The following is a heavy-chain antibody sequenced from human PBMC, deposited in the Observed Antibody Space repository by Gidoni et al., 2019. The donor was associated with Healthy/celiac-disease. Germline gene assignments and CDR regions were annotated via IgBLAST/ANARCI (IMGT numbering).Heavy chain of an antibody. CDR2: IDPSDSYT. CDR3: ARLGPIIMGLDYYYYGMDV. D-gene: IGHD1-26*01. CDR1: VYSFTSYW. Sequence: EVQLVQSGAEVKKHGESLRISCKGSVYSFTSYWIGWVRQMPGKGLECMGRIDPSDSYTNYSPSFQGHVTISADKSISTAYLQWSSLKASDTAMYYCARLGPIIMGLDYYYYGMDVWGQGTTVTVSS. J-gene: IGHJ6*02. V-gene: IGHV5-10-1*03.